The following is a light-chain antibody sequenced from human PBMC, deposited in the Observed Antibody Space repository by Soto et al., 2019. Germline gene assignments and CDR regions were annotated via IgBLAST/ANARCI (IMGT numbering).Light chain of an antibody. CDR1: QNLRSG. CDR3: QQYDRYKT. Sequence: DIQMTQSPSTLSASVGDRVTITCRASQNLRSGVAWYQQKPGKAPKLLIYDASSLESGVPSTFSGSGSETEVTLTISSLQPDDFATYYCQQYDRYKTFGQGTKVEIK. J-gene: IGKJ1*01. V-gene: IGKV1-5*01. CDR2: DAS.